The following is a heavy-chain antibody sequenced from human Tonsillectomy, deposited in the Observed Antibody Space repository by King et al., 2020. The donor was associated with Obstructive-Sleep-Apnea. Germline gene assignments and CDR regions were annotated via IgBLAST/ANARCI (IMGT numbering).Heavy chain of an antibody. D-gene: IGHD3-10*01. Sequence: QLQESGPGLVKPSETLSLMCTVSGGSISSYFWTWFRQPAGKGLEWMGRIYTSGSTTYNPSPNSRVTMSVDMSKNQSSLTLRSVTAADTAVYYCAGEGSGSRPFDYWGQGTLVTVSS. CDR3: AGEGSGSRPFDY. CDR1: GGSISSYF. J-gene: IGHJ4*02. CDR2: IYTSGST. V-gene: IGHV4-4*07.